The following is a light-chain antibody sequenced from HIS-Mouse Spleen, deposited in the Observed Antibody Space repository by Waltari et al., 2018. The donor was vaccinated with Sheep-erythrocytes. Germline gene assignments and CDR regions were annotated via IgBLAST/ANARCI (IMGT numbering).Light chain of an antibody. V-gene: IGLV3-25*03. CDR3: QSADSSGTYPV. J-gene: IGLJ2*01. Sequence: SYELTQPPSVSVSPGQTARIPCSGAAFPKQYAYWYQQKPGQAPVLGISKDSERPSGIPDRFSGSSSGTTVTLTISGVQAEDEADYYCQSADSSGTYPVFGGGTKLTVL. CDR1: AFPKQY. CDR2: KDS.